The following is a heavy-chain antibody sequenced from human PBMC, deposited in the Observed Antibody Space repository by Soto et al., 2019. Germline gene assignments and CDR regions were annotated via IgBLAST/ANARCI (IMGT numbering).Heavy chain of an antibody. CDR1: GFTFSSYA. CDR2: ISGSGGST. J-gene: IGHJ6*02. CDR3: ANIAGAAAVHYYYYGMDV. V-gene: IGHV3-23*01. D-gene: IGHD6-13*01. Sequence: EVQLLESGGGLVQPGGSLRLSCAASGFTFSSYAMSWVRQAPGKGLEWVSAISGSGGSTYYADSVKGRFTISRDNSKNTLYLQMNSRRAEDTAVYYCANIAGAAAVHYYYYGMDVWGQGTTVTVSS.